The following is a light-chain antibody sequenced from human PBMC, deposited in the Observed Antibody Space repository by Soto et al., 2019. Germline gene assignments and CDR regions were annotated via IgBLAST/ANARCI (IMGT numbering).Light chain of an antibody. CDR2: GAS. J-gene: IGKJ1*01. CDR3: QQYNNWPRT. CDR1: PSVTNY. V-gene: IGKV3-15*01. Sequence: EIVLTPSPATLSLSPVERATLSCRASPSVTNYLAWYQQKPGQPPRLLIYGASTRATGIPARFSGSGSGTEFTLTISSLQSEDFAVYYCQQYNNWPRTFGQGTKVDIK.